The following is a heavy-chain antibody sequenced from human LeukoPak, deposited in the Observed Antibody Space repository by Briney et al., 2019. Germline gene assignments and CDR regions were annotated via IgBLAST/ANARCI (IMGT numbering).Heavy chain of an antibody. CDR1: GGSFSGYY. V-gene: IGHV4-34*01. D-gene: IGHD1-7*01. CDR2: INHSGST. J-gene: IGHJ4*02. CDR3: TRRRNYLSHFDY. Sequence: SETLSLTCTVYGGSFSGYYWSWIRQPPGKGLEWIGEINHSGSTNYNSSLKSRVTISVDTSKNQFSLKLSSMTAADTAVYYCTRRRNYLSHFDYWGQGTLVTVSS.